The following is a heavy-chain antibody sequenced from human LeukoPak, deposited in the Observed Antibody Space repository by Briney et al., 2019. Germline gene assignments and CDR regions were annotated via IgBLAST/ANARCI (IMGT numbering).Heavy chain of an antibody. CDR2: INWNGGST. Sequence: TGGSLRLSCAASGFTFDDYGMSWVRQAPGKGLEWVSGINWNGGSTGYADSVKGRFTISRDNAKNSLYLQMNSLRAEDTAVYYCASGVRAGDYYYYYMDVWGKGTTVTISS. V-gene: IGHV3-20*04. D-gene: IGHD3-10*01. CDR3: ASGVRAGDYYYYYMDV. CDR1: GFTFDDYG. J-gene: IGHJ6*03.